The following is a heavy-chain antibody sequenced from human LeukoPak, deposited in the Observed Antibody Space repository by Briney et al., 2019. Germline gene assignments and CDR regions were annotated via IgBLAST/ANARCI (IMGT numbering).Heavy chain of an antibody. CDR1: GFTFSSYW. Sequence: GGSLRLSCAASGFTFSSYWMHWVRQAPGKGLVWVSRINSDGSSTSYADYVKGRFTISRDNAKNTLYLQMNSLRAEDTAVYYCATARGSIVPFDYWGQGTLVTVSS. J-gene: IGHJ4*02. CDR3: ATARGSIVPFDY. V-gene: IGHV3-74*01. D-gene: IGHD3-10*01. CDR2: INSDGSST.